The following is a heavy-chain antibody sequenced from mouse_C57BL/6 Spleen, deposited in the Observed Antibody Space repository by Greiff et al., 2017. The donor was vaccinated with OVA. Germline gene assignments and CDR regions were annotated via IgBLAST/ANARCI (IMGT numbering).Heavy chain of an antibody. D-gene: IGHD3-3*01. V-gene: IGHV1-50*01. CDR3: ARLGDGRDFDY. J-gene: IGHJ2*01. CDR2: IDPSDSYT. CDR1: GYTFTSYW. Sequence: QVQLQQPGAELVKPGASVKLSCKASGYTFTSYWMQWVKQRPGQGLEWIGEIDPSDSYTNYNQKFKGKATLTVDTSSSTAYMQLSSLTSEDSAVYYCARLGDGRDFDYWGQGTTLTVSS.